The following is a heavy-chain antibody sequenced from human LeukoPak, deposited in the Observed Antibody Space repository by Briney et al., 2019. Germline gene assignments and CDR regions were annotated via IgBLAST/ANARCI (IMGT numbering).Heavy chain of an antibody. D-gene: IGHD6-6*01. CDR3: ARDLPSIARLYYFDY. J-gene: IGHJ4*02. V-gene: IGHV4-38-2*02. Sequence: PSETLSLTCTVSNYSISSGYYWGWIRQPPGKGLEWIGSIYHSGSTYYNPSLKSRVTISVDTSKNQFSLKLGSVTAADTAVYYCARDLPSIARLYYFDYWGQGTLVTVSS. CDR2: IYHSGST. CDR1: NYSISSGYY.